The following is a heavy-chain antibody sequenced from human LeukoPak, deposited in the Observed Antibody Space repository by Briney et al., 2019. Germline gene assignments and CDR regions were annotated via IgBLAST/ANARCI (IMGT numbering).Heavy chain of an antibody. D-gene: IGHD3-22*01. CDR3: ARGELGDSSGFSFFDY. CDR1: RGTFSSYG. CDR2: VIAIFGRV. Sequence: SVKVSCKASRGTFSSYGISWVRQAPGQGLEWMGGVIAIFGRVKYGQKFQGRATITTNESTSTAYMELSSLTSEDTGVYYCARGELGDSSGFSFFDYWGQGTLVTVSS. V-gene: IGHV1-69*05. J-gene: IGHJ4*02.